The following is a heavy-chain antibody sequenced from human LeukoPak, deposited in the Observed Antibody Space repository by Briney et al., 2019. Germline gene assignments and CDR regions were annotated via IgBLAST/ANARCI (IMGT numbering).Heavy chain of an antibody. CDR3: AKMFGGLISAFDI. CDR2: ISGSGGAT. CDR1: GFSFSSFA. J-gene: IGHJ3*02. Sequence: GGSLRLSCAASGFSFSSFAMSWVRQAPGKGLEWVSLISGSGGATAYADSVKGRFTISRGNSKNTLYLQMNSLRAEDTAVYYCAKMFGGLISAFDIWGQGTMVTVSS. D-gene: IGHD3-16*01. V-gene: IGHV3-23*01.